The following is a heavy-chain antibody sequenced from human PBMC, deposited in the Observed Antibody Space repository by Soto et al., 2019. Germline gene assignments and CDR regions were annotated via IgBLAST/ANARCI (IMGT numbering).Heavy chain of an antibody. J-gene: IGHJ4*02. V-gene: IGHV3-15*06. D-gene: IGHD3-3*01. CDR1: GFSFPNAW. CDR3: TPGRFGSNEWYFDY. CDR2: ITNKENGEAT. Sequence: EVQLVESGGGLVEPGGSLRLSCAASGFSFPNAWMTWVRQAPGKGLAWVGRITNKENGEATKYAAPVKGRFTISRDDSENILDLQMDSLQTEDTAVYYCTPGRFGSNEWYFDYWGQGTLVTVSS.